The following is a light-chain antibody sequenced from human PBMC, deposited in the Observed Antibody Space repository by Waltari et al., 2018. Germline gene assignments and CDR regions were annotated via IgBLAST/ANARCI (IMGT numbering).Light chain of an antibody. Sequence: DIVMTQSPDSLAGSLCERATINCKSSQSVLYSPNNKNYLAWFQQKPGQPPKLLIYWASTRESGVPDRFSGSGSVTDFTLTISSLQAEDVAIYYCQQYATTPRTFGQGTKLEIK. CDR2: WAS. CDR1: QSVLYSPNNKNY. J-gene: IGKJ2*02. CDR3: QQYATTPRT. V-gene: IGKV4-1*01.